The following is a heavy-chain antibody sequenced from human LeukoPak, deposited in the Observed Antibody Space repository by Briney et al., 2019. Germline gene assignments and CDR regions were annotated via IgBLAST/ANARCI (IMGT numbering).Heavy chain of an antibody. Sequence: ASVKVSCKASGYTFTSYYMHWVRQAPGRGLEWMGIINPSSGSTSYAQKFQGRVTMTRDTSTSTVYMELSSLRSEDTAVYYCARENREYGMDVWGQGTTVTVSS. J-gene: IGHJ6*02. CDR3: ARENREYGMDV. D-gene: IGHD1-26*01. CDR2: INPSSGST. CDR1: GYTFTSYY. V-gene: IGHV1-46*01.